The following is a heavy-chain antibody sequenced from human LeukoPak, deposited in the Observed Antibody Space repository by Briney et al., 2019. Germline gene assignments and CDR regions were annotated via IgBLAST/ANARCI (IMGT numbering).Heavy chain of an antibody. Sequence: GGSLRLSCAVSGITLSNYGMSWVRQAPGKGLEWVAGISGSGGRTNYADAVKGRFTISRDNAKKTLFLQMNSLRVEDTAVYFCAKRGVVVRVILVGFHKEAYYFDSWGQGALVTVSS. CDR3: AKRGVVVRVILVGFHKEAYYFDS. V-gene: IGHV3-23*01. J-gene: IGHJ4*02. CDR2: ISGSGGRT. CDR1: GITLSNYG. D-gene: IGHD3-10*01.